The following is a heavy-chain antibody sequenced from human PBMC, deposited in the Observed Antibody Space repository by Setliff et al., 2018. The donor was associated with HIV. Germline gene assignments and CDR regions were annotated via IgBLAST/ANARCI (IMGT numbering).Heavy chain of an antibody. J-gene: IGHJ4*02. V-gene: IGHV3-21*01. CDR1: GFTFSSYS. CDR2: ISPSSSYI. CDR3: ARFRRSGYNYVEGTALAY. D-gene: IGHD3-22*01. Sequence: PGGSLRLSCAASGFTFSSYSMNWVRQAPGKGLEWVSSISPSSSYIHYADSVKGRFTISRDNAKNSLYLQVNSLRAEDTAVYYCARFRRSGYNYVEGTALAYWGQGTLVTVSS.